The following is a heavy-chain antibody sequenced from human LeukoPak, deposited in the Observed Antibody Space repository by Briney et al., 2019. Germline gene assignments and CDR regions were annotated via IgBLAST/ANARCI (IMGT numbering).Heavy chain of an antibody. CDR3: AREDAYSYGYNAFDI. J-gene: IGHJ3*02. V-gene: IGHV3-7*01. CDR2: IKQDGSEK. Sequence: GGSLRLSCAASGFTFSSYWMSWVRQAPGKGLEWVANIKQDGSEKYYMDSVKGRFTISRDNAKNSLYLQMNSLRAEDTAVYYCAREDAYSYGYNAFDIWGQGTMVTVSS. D-gene: IGHD5-18*01. CDR1: GFTFSSYW.